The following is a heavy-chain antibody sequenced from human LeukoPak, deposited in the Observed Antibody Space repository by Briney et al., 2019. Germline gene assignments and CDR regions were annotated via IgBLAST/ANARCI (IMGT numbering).Heavy chain of an antibody. CDR1: GGTFSSYA. J-gene: IGHJ4*02. Sequence: ASVKVSCKASGGTFSSYAISWVRQAPGQGLEWMGGIIPIFGTANYAQKFQGRVTITADKSTSTAYMELSSLRSDDTAVYYCAQTILGSATFDYWGQGTLVTVSS. D-gene: IGHD2-21*01. V-gene: IGHV1-69*06. CDR3: AQTILGSATFDY. CDR2: IIPIFGTA.